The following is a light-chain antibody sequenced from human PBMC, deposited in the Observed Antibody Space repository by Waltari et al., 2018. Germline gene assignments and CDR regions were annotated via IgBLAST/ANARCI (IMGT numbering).Light chain of an antibody. V-gene: IGLV3-1*01. Sequence: SYELTQPPSVSVSPGQTASITCSGDKLGEKYACWYQQKPGQSPVLVIYEDNKRPPGIPERFSGSNAGNTATLTISGTQATDEADYYCQAWDSSVVFGGGTKLTVL. CDR3: QAWDSSVV. CDR1: KLGEKY. CDR2: EDN. J-gene: IGLJ2*01.